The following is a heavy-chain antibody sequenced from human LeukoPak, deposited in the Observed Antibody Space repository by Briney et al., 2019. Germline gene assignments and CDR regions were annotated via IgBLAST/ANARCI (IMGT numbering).Heavy chain of an antibody. Sequence: SVKVSCKASGGTFSSYAISWVRQAPGQGLEWMGGIIPIFGTANYAQKFQGRVTITADESTSTAYMGLSSLRSEDTAVYYCARDKNEWELLSYYYYGMDVWGQGTTVTVSS. CDR3: ARDKNEWELLSYYYYGMDV. J-gene: IGHJ6*02. CDR1: GGTFSSYA. V-gene: IGHV1-69*13. CDR2: IIPIFGTA. D-gene: IGHD1-26*01.